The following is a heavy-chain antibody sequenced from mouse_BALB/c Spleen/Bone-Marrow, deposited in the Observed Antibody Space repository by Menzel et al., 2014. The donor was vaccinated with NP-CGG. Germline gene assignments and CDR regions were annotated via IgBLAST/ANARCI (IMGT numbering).Heavy chain of an antibody. CDR3: ARGAARATWFAY. Sequence: VQLQQSGGGLVQPGGSRKLSCAASGFTFSSFGMHWVRQAPEKGLEWVACISSGSSTIYYADTVKGRFTISRDNPKNTLFLQMTSLRSEDTAMYYCARGAARATWFAYWGQGTLVTVSA. J-gene: IGHJ3*01. V-gene: IGHV5-17*02. CDR2: ISSGSSTI. D-gene: IGHD3-1*01. CDR1: GFTFSSFG.